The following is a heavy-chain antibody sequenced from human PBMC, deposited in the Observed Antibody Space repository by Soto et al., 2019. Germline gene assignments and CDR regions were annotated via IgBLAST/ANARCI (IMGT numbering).Heavy chain of an antibody. V-gene: IGHV1-18*01. CDR2: ISAYNGNT. Sequence: ASVKVSCKASGYTFTSYGISWVRQSPGQGLEWMGWISAYNGNTNYAQKLQGRVTMTTDTSTSTAYMELRSLRSDDTAVYYCARPPRPYNWFDPWGQGTLVTVSS. CDR3: ARPPRPYNWFDP. J-gene: IGHJ5*02. CDR1: GYTFTSYG. D-gene: IGHD6-6*01.